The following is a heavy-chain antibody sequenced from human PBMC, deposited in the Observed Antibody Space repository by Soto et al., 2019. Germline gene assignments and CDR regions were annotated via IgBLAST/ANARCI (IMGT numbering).Heavy chain of an antibody. CDR1: GGSISTSGYH. D-gene: IGHD3-10*01. CDR3: ARRVRFGSGSYSGE. CDR2: IYYSGRT. V-gene: IGHV4-39*01. J-gene: IGHJ4*02. Sequence: QLHLQESGPGLVKPSETLSLTCTVSGGSISTSGYHWGWIRQPPGKGLEWIGIIYYSGRTYYTPSLKSRVTISMATSKNQISLKLSSVTAADTAMYFCARRVRFGSGSYSGEWGPGTLVTVSS.